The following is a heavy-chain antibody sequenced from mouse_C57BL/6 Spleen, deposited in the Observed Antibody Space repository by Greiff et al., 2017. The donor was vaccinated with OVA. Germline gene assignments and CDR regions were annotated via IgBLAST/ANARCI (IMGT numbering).Heavy chain of an antibody. V-gene: IGHV2-2*01. Sequence: VQVVESGPGLVQPSQSLSITCTVSGFSLTSYGVHWVRQSPGKGLEWLGVIWSGGSTDYNAAFISRLSISKDNSKSQVFFKMNSLQADDTAIYYCARNYLYGYYYFDYWGQGTTLTVSS. CDR3: ARNYLYGYYYFDY. CDR2: IWSGGST. D-gene: IGHD2-2*01. J-gene: IGHJ2*01. CDR1: GFSLTSYG.